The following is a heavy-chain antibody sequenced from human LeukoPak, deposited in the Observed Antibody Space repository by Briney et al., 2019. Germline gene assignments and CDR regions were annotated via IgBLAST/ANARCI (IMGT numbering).Heavy chain of an antibody. J-gene: IGHJ4*02. CDR1: GYTFTSYG. CDR3: ARDDSIAAAGTWFDY. V-gene: IGHV1-18*01. D-gene: IGHD6-13*01. Sequence: SVKVSCKASGYTFTSYGISWVRQAPGQGLEWMGWITDYSGNTNYAQKFQGRVTMTTDTSTSTAYMELRSLRSDDTAVYYCARDDSIAAAGTWFDYWGQGTLVTVSS. CDR2: ITDYSGNT.